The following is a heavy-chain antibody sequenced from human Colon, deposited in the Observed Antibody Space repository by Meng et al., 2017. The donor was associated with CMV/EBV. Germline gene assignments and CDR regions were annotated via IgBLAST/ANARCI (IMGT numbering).Heavy chain of an antibody. Sequence: VKRGESGAGVKKPGASVKVSCKASGYTFTDNYMHWVRQAPGQGLEWMGWINPNSGGTNYAQKFQGRVTMTRDTSISTAYMELSRLRSDDTAVYYCARGKNYYDSSGYRKGLDYWGQGTLVTVSS. CDR2: INPNSGGT. CDR1: GYTFTDNY. V-gene: IGHV1-2*02. D-gene: IGHD3-22*01. CDR3: ARGKNYYDSSGYRKGLDY. J-gene: IGHJ4*02.